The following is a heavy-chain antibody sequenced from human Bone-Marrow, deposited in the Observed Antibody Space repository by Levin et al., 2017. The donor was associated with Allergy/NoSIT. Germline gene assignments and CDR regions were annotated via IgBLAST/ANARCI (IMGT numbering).Heavy chain of an antibody. CDR2: IYYSGRT. Sequence: PGGSLRLSCTVSGGSISSYYWSWIRQPPGKGLEWIGYIYYSGRTNYNPSLKSRVTISVDTSKNQFSLRLSSVTAADTAVYYCTRVTDSGWSDYWGQGTLATVSS. V-gene: IGHV4-59*01. CDR3: TRVTDSGWSDY. CDR1: GGSISSYY. D-gene: IGHD6-19*01. J-gene: IGHJ4*02.